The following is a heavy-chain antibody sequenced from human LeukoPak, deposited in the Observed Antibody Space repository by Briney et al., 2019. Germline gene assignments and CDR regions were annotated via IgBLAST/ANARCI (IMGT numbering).Heavy chain of an antibody. V-gene: IGHV4-31*03. D-gene: IGHD2-8*01. CDR1: GGSIISGGYY. CDR3: ARWVVPGTLDY. J-gene: IGHJ4*02. Sequence: PSETLSLTCTLSGGSIISGGYYWSWLRPHPGKGLEWIGYIYYRGCTYYNPSLKSRVTISVDTSKNQFALNLTSVTAADTAVYYCARWVVPGTLDYWGQGTLVTVSS. CDR2: IYYRGCT.